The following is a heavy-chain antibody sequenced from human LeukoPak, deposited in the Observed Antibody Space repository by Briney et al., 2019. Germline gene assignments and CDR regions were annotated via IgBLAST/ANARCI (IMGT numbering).Heavy chain of an antibody. D-gene: IGHD2-2*01. J-gene: IGHJ6*04. CDR3: ASGIRGYCSSTSSYGQYYYYGMDV. CDR1: GGTLSSYA. CDR2: IIPIFGTA. Sequence: GASVKVSCKASGGTLSSYAISWVRQAPGQGLEWMGGIIPIFGTANYAQKFQGRVTITADESTSTAYMELSSLRSEDTAVYYCASGIRGYCSSTSSYGQYYYYGMDVWGKGTTVTVSS. V-gene: IGHV1-69*13.